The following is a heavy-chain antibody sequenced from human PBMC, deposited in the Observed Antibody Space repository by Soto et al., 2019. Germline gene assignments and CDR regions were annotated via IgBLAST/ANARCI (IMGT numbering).Heavy chain of an antibody. CDR3: ARGYCSGGSCYSRLEYFDY. D-gene: IGHD2-15*01. J-gene: IGHJ4*02. CDR1: GFTVSSNY. CDR2: IYSGGST. V-gene: IGHV3-53*04. Sequence: ESGGGLVQPGGSLRLSCAASGFTVSSNYMSWVRQAPGKGLEWVSVIYSGGSTYYADSVKGRFTISRHNSKNTLYLQMNSLRAEDTAVYYCARGYCSGGSCYSRLEYFDYWGQGTLVTVSS.